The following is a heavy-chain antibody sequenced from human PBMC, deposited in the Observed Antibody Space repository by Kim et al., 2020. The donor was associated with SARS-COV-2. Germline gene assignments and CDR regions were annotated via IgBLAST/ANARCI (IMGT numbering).Heavy chain of an antibody. V-gene: IGHV1-69*13. D-gene: IGHD6-19*01. CDR3: ARDAAVAGFHYFDY. CDR1: GGTFSSYA. Sequence: SVKVSCKASGGTFSSYAISWVRQAPGQGLEWMGGIIPIFGTANYAQKFQGRVTITADESTSTAYMELSSLRSEDTAVYYCARDAAVAGFHYFDYWGQGTLVTVSS. J-gene: IGHJ4*02. CDR2: IIPIFGTA.